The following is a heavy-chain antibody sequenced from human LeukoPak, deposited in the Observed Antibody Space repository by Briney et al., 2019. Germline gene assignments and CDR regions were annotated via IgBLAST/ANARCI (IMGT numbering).Heavy chain of an antibody. CDR3: ASYYYDRSGYFY. D-gene: IGHD3-22*01. CDR2: ISDNGVNT. CDR1: GFTFRSYG. V-gene: IGHV3-23*01. J-gene: IGHJ4*02. Sequence: GGTLRLSCAASGFTFRSYGMSWVRQAPGKGLEWVSGISDNGVNTDYADSVKGRFTISRDNSKNTLYLQMNSLRAEDTAVYYCASYYYDRSGYFYWGQGTLVTVSS.